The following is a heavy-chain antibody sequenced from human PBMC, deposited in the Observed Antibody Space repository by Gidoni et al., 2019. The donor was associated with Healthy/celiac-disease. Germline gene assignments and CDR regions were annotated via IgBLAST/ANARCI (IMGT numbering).Heavy chain of an antibody. D-gene: IGHD3-10*01. CDR2: ISWNSGSR. CDR1: GFTLDDSA. J-gene: IGHJ3*02. CDR3: AKDKAPLSRWFGELRAAFDI. V-gene: IGHV3-9*01. Sequence: EVQLVASGGGLVQPGRSLRLSCAASGFTLDDSATHWVRQAPGKGLGCVSGISWNSGSRGYADSVKGRFTISRDNAKNFLYLQINSLRAEDTALYYCAKDKAPLSRWFGELRAAFDIWGQGTMVTVSS.